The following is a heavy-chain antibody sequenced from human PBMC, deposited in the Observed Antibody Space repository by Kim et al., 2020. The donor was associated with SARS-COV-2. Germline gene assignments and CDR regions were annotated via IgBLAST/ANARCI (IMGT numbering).Heavy chain of an antibody. Sequence: ASVKVSCKASGHTFNNYDVNWVRQAPGQRLEWMGWLNVNSANTGYAQKFQDRVIMSTDTSRTTAYMELFSLTSDDTAVYYCTRTVGYWSINANWFDPWGQGALVTVSS. J-gene: IGHJ5*01. CDR1: GHTFNNYD. CDR2: LNVNSANT. V-gene: IGHV1-8*01. D-gene: IGHD2-15*01. CDR3: TRTVGYWSINANWFDP.